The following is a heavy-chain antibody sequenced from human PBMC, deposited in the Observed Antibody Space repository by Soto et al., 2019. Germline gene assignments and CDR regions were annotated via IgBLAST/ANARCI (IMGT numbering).Heavy chain of an antibody. CDR2: IYYSGRT. Sequence: QVQLQESGPGLVKPSETLSLTCTVSGGSVSSGSYYWSWIRQPPGKGLEWIGYIYYSGRTNDNPSHKRRSTIAVDTTNTQFSLKLSSVTAADTAVDYCAGAHAVGYYYYGMDVWGQGTTVTVSS. J-gene: IGHJ6*02. CDR1: GGSVSSGSYY. CDR3: AGAHAVGYYYYGMDV. V-gene: IGHV4-61*01.